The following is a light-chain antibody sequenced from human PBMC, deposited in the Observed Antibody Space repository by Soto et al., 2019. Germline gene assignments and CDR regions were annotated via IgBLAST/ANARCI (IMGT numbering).Light chain of an antibody. J-gene: IGKJ4*01. V-gene: IGKV1-27*01. CDR2: AAS. CDR3: QRYYNAPFT. Sequence: DIQVTQYPSSLSASVGDRVTITCRASQGIKNYLAWYQQKPGEIPKLLIYAASTLESGILPRFSGSGSGTDFTLTINNLQPEDVATYYCQRYYNAPFTFGGGTKVEIK. CDR1: QGIKNY.